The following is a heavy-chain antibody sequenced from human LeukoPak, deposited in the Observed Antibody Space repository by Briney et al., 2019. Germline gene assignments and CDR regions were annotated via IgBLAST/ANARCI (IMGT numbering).Heavy chain of an antibody. V-gene: IGHV3-23*01. CDR1: GFTFSDYA. D-gene: IGHD5-24*01. Sequence: GGSLRLSCTASGFTFSDYAMSWVRQAPGKGLEWVSGISGSGGSIRYADSVKGRFIISRDNSKDTLYLQMNSLRAEDTAVYYCARGGDGYNYYFDYWGQETLVTVSS. CDR3: ARGGDGYNYYFDY. J-gene: IGHJ4*02. CDR2: ISGSGGSI.